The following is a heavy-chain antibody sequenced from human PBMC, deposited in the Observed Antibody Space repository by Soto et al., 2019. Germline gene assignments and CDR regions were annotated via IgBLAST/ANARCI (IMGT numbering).Heavy chain of an antibody. CDR2: IDPSDSYT. J-gene: IGHJ5*02. D-gene: IGHD6-6*01. CDR1: GYSFTSYW. Sequence: GESLKISCKGSGYSFTSYWISWVRQMPGKGLEWMGRIDPSDSYTNYSPSFQGHVTISADKSISTAYLQWSSLKASDTAMYYRARSPSIAARLNWFDPWGQGTLVTVSS. V-gene: IGHV5-10-1*01. CDR3: ARSPSIAARLNWFDP.